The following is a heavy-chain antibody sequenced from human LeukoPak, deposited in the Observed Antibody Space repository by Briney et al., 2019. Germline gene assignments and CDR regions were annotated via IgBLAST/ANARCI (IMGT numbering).Heavy chain of an antibody. CDR1: GFTFSSYG. CDR3: AKEGGGSSSWYYYYYGMDV. V-gene: IGHV3-30*18. D-gene: IGHD6-13*01. CDR2: ISYDGSNK. J-gene: IGHJ6*02. Sequence: GGPLRLSCAASGFTFSSYGMHWVRLAPGKGLEWVAVISYDGSNKYYADSVKGRFTISRDNSRNTLYLQMNSLRAEDTAVYYCAKEGGGSSSWYYYYYGMDVWGQGTTVTVSS.